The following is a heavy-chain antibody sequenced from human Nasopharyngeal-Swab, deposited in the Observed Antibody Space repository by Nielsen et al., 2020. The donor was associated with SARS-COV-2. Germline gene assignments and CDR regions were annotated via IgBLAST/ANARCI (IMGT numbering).Heavy chain of an antibody. J-gene: IGHJ5*02. CDR2: IKNKVYSHTT. CDR1: GFIFSDYF. Sequence: GGSLRLSCAASGFIFSDYFIDWVRQAPGRGLEWVGRIKNKVYSHTTEYAASVTGRYTTSRDDAKNSAFLQMNSLKIEDTAVYYCALIRGAAGSWGQGTLVTVHS. D-gene: IGHD6-13*01. V-gene: IGHV3-72*01. CDR3: ALIRGAAGS.